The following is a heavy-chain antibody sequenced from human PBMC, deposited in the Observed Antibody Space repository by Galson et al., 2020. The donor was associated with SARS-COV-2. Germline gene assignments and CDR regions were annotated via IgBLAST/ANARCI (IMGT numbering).Heavy chain of an antibody. CDR3: ARDFLLLIAVAGTLDY. CDR1: GYTFTGYY. V-gene: IGHV1-2*02. CDR2: INPNSGGT. D-gene: IGHD6-19*01. Sequence: ASVKVSCKASGYTFTGYYMHWVRQAPGQGLEWMGWINPNSGGTNYAQKFQGRVTMTRDTSISTAYMELSRLRSDDTAVYYCARDFLLLIAVAGTLDYWGQGTLVTVSS. J-gene: IGHJ4*02.